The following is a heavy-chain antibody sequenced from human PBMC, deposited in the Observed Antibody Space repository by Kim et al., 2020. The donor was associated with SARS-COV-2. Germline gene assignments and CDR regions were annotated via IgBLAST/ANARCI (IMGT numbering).Heavy chain of an antibody. CDR1: GFTFSDYY. J-gene: IGHJ6*02. CDR3: ARGGEDPAAGRGRAYYYYGMDV. Sequence: GGSLRLSCAASGFTFSDYYMSWIRQAPGKGLEWVSYISSSGSTIYYADSVKGRFTISRDNAKNSLYLQMNSLRAEDTAVYYCARGGEDPAAGRGRAYYYYGMDVWGQGTTVTVSS. CDR2: ISSSGSTI. V-gene: IGHV3-11*01. D-gene: IGHD6-13*01.